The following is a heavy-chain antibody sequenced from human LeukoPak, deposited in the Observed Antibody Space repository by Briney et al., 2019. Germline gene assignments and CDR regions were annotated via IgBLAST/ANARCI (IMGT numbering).Heavy chain of an antibody. J-gene: IGHJ5*02. Sequence: SETLSLTCAVYGGSFSGYYWSWIRQPPGKELEWIGEINHSGSTNYNPSLKSRVTISVDTSKNQFSLKLSSVTAADTAVYYCASDIFRYNWFDPWGQGTLVTVSS. CDR2: INHSGST. D-gene: IGHD3-9*01. CDR1: GGSFSGYY. V-gene: IGHV4-34*01. CDR3: ASDIFRYNWFDP.